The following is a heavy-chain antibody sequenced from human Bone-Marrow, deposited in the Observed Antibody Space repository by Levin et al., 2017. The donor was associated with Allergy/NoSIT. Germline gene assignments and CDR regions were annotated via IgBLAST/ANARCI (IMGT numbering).Heavy chain of an antibody. D-gene: IGHD2-15*01. Sequence: GESLKISCAASGFTFSSYAMSWVRQAPGKGLEWVSAISGSGGSTYYADSVKGRFTISRDNSKNTLYLQMNSLRAEDTAVYYCAKVTRVVAATLGRWYYFDYWGQGTLVTVSS. CDR1: GFTFSSYA. CDR2: ISGSGGST. J-gene: IGHJ4*02. V-gene: IGHV3-23*01. CDR3: AKVTRVVAATLGRWYYFDY.